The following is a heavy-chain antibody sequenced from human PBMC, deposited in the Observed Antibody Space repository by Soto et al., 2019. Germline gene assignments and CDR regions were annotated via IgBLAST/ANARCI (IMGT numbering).Heavy chain of an antibody. CDR2: IIPIFGTA. CDR3: ARVGAKYNWFDP. J-gene: IGHJ5*02. CDR1: GGTFSSYA. Sequence: SVKVSCKASGGTFSSYAISWVRQAPGQGLEWMGGIIPIFGTANYAQKFQGRVTITADESTSTAYMELSSLRSEDTAVYYCARVGAKYNWFDPWGQGTLVTVSS. V-gene: IGHV1-69*13.